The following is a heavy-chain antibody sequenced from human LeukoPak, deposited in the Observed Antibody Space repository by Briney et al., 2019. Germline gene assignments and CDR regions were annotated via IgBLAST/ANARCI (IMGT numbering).Heavy chain of an antibody. D-gene: IGHD6-6*01. CDR3: ARGGGSSRVGLDN. V-gene: IGHV1-18*01. Sequence: ASVKVSCKASGYTFTSYDISWVRQAHGQGLEWMGWISGYNSNTNYAQKFQGRVTTTTDTSTSTAYMELRSLRSDDTAVYYCARGGGSSRVGLDNWGQGTLVTVSS. CDR2: ISGYNSNT. J-gene: IGHJ4*02. CDR1: GYTFTSYD.